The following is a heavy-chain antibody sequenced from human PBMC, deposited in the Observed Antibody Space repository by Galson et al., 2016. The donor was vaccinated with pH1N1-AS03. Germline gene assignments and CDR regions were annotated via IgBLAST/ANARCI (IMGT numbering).Heavy chain of an antibody. CDR2: IYPGDSNT. D-gene: IGHD2-8*01. J-gene: IGHJ4*02. Sequence: QSGAEVKKPGESLTISCYATGYSFTSNWIGWVRQMPGKGLEWMGIIYPGDSNTRYNPSFQGQVTISADKSITTTYLQWSSLRASDTAVYYCVRGIMVPADWGQGALVTVSS. V-gene: IGHV5-51*01. CDR3: VRGIMVPAD. CDR1: GYSFTSNW.